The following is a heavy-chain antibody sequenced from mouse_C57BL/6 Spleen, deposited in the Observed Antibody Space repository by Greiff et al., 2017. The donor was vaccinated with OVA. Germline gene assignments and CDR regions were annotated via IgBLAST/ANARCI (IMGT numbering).Heavy chain of an antibody. Sequence: EVKVEESGPGLVKPSQSLSLTCSVTGYSITSGYYWNWIRQFPGNKLEWMGYISYDGSNNYNPSLKNRISITRDTSKNQFFLKLNAATTEDTATYYCARGGGWVDYWGQGTTLTVSS. CDR1: GYSITSGYY. CDR3: ARGGGWVDY. V-gene: IGHV3-6*01. J-gene: IGHJ2*01. D-gene: IGHD1-2*01. CDR2: ISYDGSN.